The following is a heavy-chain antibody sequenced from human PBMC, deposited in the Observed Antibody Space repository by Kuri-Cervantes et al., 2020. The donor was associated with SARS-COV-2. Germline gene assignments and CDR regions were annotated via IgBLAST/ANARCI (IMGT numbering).Heavy chain of an antibody. D-gene: IGHD2-2*01. CDR3: ARGLVAVVPSPILGLGPHYFSYHLDV. CDR1: GFTVSSNY. Sequence: GSLRLSCAASGFTVSSNYMSWVRQAPGKGLEWIGDINQSGGTNHSPSLKSRVIISTDTSRNQFSLKLRSVTAADTAVYYCARGLVAVVPSPILGLGPHYFSYHLDVWGQGTTGTVSS. CDR2: INQSGGT. J-gene: IGHJ6*02. V-gene: IGHV4-34*01.